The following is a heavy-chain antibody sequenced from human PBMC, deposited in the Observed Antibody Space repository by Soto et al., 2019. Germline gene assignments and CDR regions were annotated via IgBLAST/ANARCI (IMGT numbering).Heavy chain of an antibody. J-gene: IGHJ4*02. V-gene: IGHV3-23*01. CDR3: EKSLEIRARTSGRDSSGWYYFES. D-gene: IGHD6-19*01. CDR1: GFTFSSYA. CDR2: ISGSGGIT. Sequence: GGSLRLSCAASGFTFSSYAMSWVRQAPGKGLEWVSAISGSGGITYYADSVKGRFTIYRDNSNNTLYLQMNSLRAEEQAVYYCEKSLEIRARTSGRDSSGWYYFESWGQGTRVT.